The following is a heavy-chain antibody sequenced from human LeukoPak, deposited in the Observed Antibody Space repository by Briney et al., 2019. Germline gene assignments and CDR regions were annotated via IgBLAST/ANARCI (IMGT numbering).Heavy chain of an antibody. D-gene: IGHD3-10*01. J-gene: IGHJ4*02. V-gene: IGHV4-34*01. CDR2: ISHSGST. Sequence: SETLSLTCAVYGGSFSGYYWSWIRQPPGKGLEWIGEISHSGSTNYNPSLKSRVTISVDTSKNQFSLKLSSVTAADTAVYYCARVDTMVRGVITPFDYWGQGTLVTVSS. CDR1: GGSFSGYY. CDR3: ARVDTMVRGVITPFDY.